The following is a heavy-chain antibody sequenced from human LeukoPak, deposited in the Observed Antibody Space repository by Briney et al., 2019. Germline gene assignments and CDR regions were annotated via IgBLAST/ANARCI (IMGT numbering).Heavy chain of an antibody. V-gene: IGHV3-74*01. J-gene: IGHJ2*01. CDR3: ARDRYYFGSGSYPWYFDL. D-gene: IGHD3-10*01. CDR2: INSDGSST. CDR1: GFSFSAYW. Sequence: PGGSLRLSCAASGFSFSAYWMHWVRQAPGKGLVWVSRINSDGSSTRYADSVKGRFTISRDNAKNTLYLQVNSLRAEDTAVYYCARDRYYFGSGSYPWYFDLWGRGTLVTVSS.